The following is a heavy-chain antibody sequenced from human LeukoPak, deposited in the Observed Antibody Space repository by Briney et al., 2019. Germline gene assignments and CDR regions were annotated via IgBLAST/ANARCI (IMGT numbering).Heavy chain of an antibody. D-gene: IGHD6-13*01. CDR1: GFTVSSNY. CDR3: ARDRQSGYSSSWLDY. CDR2: IYSGGST. V-gene: IGHV3-53*01. J-gene: IGHJ4*02. Sequence: GGSLRLSCAASGFTVSSNYMSWVRQAPGKGLEWVSVIYSGGSTYYADSVKGRFTISRDNSKNTLYLQMNSLRAEDTAVYYCARDRQSGYSSSWLDYWGQGTLVTVSS.